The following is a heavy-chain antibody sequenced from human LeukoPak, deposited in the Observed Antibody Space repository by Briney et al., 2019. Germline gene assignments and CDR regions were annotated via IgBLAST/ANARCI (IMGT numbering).Heavy chain of an antibody. CDR3: ATVRDIVVGGGPYYFDY. D-gene: IGHD2-15*01. Sequence: GSVKDSRKSSLYTFIGYYLHGVRQAPGRGGEWMGWIYPHNGDTNYAQKFQGRVTMTRDTSITTAYMELSRLKSHDTAVYYCATVRDIVVGGGPYYFDYWGQGTLVTVSS. J-gene: IGHJ4*02. CDR1: LYTFIGYY. CDR2: IYPHNGDT. V-gene: IGHV1-2*02.